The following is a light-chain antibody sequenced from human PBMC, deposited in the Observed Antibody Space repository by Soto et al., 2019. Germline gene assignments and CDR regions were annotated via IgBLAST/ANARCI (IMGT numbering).Light chain of an antibody. Sequence: IPLTQSPSSLSASVGDRVTIACQASESISDYLNWYQHKPGEAPKVLVYSASTLRGGVPSRFSGTGSGTEFTLTISSLQPEDVATYYCQQTFSNLLSFGGGTKVEIK. V-gene: IGKV1-39*01. J-gene: IGKJ4*01. CDR1: ESISDY. CDR2: SAS. CDR3: QQTFSNLLS.